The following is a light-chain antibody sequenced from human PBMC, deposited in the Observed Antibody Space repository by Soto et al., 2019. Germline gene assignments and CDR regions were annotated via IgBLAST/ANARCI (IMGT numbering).Light chain of an antibody. CDR2: LAS. Sequence: DIQLTQSPSFLSASVGDRVTITCRASQGIGNYLAWYQQKPGKAPKFLICLASTLQSGVPSRFSGSGSGTHFTLTISSLQPEDFATYYCQQANTFPLTFGQGTRLEIK. CDR1: QGIGNY. CDR3: QQANTFPLT. J-gene: IGKJ5*01. V-gene: IGKV1-9*01.